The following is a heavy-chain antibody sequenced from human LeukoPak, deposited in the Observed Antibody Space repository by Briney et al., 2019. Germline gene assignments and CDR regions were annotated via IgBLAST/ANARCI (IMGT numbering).Heavy chain of an antibody. CDR2: INSDGSST. D-gene: IGHD5-18*01. CDR1: GFTFSSYW. J-gene: IGHJ4*02. CDR3: ATGDTAMVLSFDY. V-gene: IGHV3-74*01. Sequence: GGSLRLSCAASGFTFSSYWMHWVRQSPGKGLVWVSRINSDGSSTSYADSVRGRFTISRDNAKNTLYLQMNSLRAEDKAVYYCATGDTAMVLSFDYWGQGTLVTVSS.